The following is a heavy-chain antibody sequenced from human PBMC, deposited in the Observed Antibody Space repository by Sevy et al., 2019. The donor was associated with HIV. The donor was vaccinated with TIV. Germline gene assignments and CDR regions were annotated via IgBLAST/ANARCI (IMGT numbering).Heavy chain of an antibody. V-gene: IGHV4-34*01. CDR2: INHSGST. CDR3: ARGPPYYDSSGYYLD. D-gene: IGHD3-22*01. Sequence: SETLSLTCAVYGGSFSGYYWSWIRQPPGKRLEWIGEINHSGSTNYNPSLKSRVTISVDTSKNQFSLKLSSVTAADTAVYYCARGPPYYDSSGYYLDWGQGTLVTVSS. J-gene: IGHJ4*02. CDR1: GGSFSGYY.